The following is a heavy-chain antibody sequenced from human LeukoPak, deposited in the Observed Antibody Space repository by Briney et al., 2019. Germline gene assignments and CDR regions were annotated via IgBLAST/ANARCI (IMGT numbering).Heavy chain of an antibody. V-gene: IGHV4-39*07. CDR1: GGSISSSSYY. J-gene: IGHJ4*02. D-gene: IGHD4-11*01. CDR2: IYYSGST. CDR3: ARAGHTVTTSIFDY. Sequence: PSETLSLTCTVSGGSISSSSYYWGWIRQPPGKGLEWIGSIYYSGSTYYNPSLKSRVTISVDTSKNQFSLKLSSVTAADTAVYYCARAGHTVTTSIFDYWGQGTLVTVSS.